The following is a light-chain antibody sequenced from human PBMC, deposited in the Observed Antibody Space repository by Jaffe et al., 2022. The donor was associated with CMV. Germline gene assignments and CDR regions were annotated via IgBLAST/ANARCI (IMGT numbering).Light chain of an antibody. CDR2: DVN. CDR3: SSYTSSNTLL. Sequence: QSALTQPASVSGSPGQSITISCTGTSSDVGGFNYVSWYQQHPGKAPKLMIYDVNNRPSGLSNRFSGSKSGNTASLTISGLQAEDEADYYCSSYTSSNTLLFGGGTKLTVL. J-gene: IGLJ2*01. V-gene: IGLV2-14*03. CDR1: SSDVGGFNY.